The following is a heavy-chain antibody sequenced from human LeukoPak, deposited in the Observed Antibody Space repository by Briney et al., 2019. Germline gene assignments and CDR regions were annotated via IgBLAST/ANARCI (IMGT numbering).Heavy chain of an antibody. CDR3: ARILAVAGKEGDY. D-gene: IGHD6-19*01. J-gene: IGHJ4*02. CDR2: IYYSGST. CDR1: GGSISSYY. Sequence: SETLSLTCTVSGGSISSYYWSWIRQPPGKGLEWIGYIYYSGSTNYNPSLKSRVTISVDTSKNQFSLKLSSVTAADTAVYYCARILAVAGKEGDYWGQGTLVTVSS. V-gene: IGHV4-59*08.